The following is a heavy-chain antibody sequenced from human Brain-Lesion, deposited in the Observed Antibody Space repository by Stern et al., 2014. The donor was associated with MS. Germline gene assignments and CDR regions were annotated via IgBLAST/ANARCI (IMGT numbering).Heavy chain of an antibody. CDR2: INWTSGRL. J-gene: IGHJ4*02. Sequence: VQLVESGGGLVQPGRSLRLSCAASGFTFDDFAMHWVRQAPGKGLEWVSGINWTSGRLAYADSLKGRFSISRYSAQNSPFLQLNSLRPEDTALYYCTKDSGYFSGLFDSWGQGTLVTVSS. V-gene: IGHV3-9*01. CDR3: TKDSGYFSGLFDS. D-gene: IGHD3-22*01. CDR1: GFTFDDFA.